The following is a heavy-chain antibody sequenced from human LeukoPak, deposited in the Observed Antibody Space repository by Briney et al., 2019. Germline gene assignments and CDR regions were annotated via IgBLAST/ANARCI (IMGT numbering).Heavy chain of an antibody. D-gene: IGHD3-3*01. J-gene: IGHJ4*02. CDR2: IKQDETEK. CDR1: GFTFNSYW. CDR3: ASNTGQHLRLLSDFNG. V-gene: IGHV3-7*01. Sequence: GGSLRLSCAASGFTFNSYWMSWVRQAPGKGLEWVANIKQDETEKYYVESVKGRFTISRDNAKNSLYLEMNSLRTEDTAVYYCASNTGQHLRLLSDFNGWGEGCLATVSS.